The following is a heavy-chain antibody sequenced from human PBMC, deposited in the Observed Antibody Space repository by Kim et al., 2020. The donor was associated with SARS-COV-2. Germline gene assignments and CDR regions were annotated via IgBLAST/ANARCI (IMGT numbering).Heavy chain of an antibody. D-gene: IGHD3-9*01. CDR3: ASLNFDWLLYPHY. CDR2: IYSGGST. J-gene: IGHJ4*02. CDR1: GFTVSSNY. V-gene: IGHV3-53*01. Sequence: GGSLRLSCAASGFTVSSNYMSWGRQAPGKGLEWVSVIYSGGSTYYADSVKGRFTISRDNSKNTLYLQMNSLRAEDTAVYYCASLNFDWLLYPHYWGQGTLVTVSS.